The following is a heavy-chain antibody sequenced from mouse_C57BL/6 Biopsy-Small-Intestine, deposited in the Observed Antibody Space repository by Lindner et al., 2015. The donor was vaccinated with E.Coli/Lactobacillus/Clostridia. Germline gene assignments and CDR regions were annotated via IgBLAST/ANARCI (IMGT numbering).Heavy chain of an antibody. CDR3: AIYYGYDVGFAY. Sequence: VQLQESGPELVKPGASVKMSCKASGYTFTDYNMHWVKQSHGKSLEWIGYINPNNCGTSYNQKFKGKATLTVNKSSSTAYMELRSLTSEDSAVYYCAIYYGYDVGFAYWGQGTLVTVSA. CDR2: INPNNCGT. CDR1: GYTFTDYN. J-gene: IGHJ3*01. D-gene: IGHD2-2*01. V-gene: IGHV1-22*01.